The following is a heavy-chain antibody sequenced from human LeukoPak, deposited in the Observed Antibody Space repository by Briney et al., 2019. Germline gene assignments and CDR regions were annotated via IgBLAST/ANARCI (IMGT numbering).Heavy chain of an antibody. CDR3: AREEDYGGKSAD. V-gene: IGHV1-2*02. J-gene: IGHJ4*02. CDR1: GYTFTGYY. D-gene: IGHD4-23*01. Sequence: GASVKVSCTASGYTFTGYYMHWVRQAPGQGLEWMGWINPNSGGTNYAQKFQGRVTMTRDTSISTAYMELSRLRSDDTAVYYCAREEDYGGKSADWGQGTLVTVSS. CDR2: INPNSGGT.